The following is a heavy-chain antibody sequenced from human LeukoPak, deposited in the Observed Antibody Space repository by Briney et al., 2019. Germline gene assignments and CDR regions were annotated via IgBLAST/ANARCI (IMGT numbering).Heavy chain of an antibody. J-gene: IGHJ3*02. V-gene: IGHV3-30*02. Sequence: GGSLRPSCAASGFTFSSYGMHWVRQAPGKGLEWVAFIRYDGSNKYYADSVKGRFTISRDNSKNTLYLQMNSLRAEDTAVYYCAKDFPGDYNAFDIWGQGTMVTVSS. CDR1: GFTFSSYG. CDR3: AKDFPGDYNAFDI. D-gene: IGHD4-17*01. CDR2: IRYDGSNK.